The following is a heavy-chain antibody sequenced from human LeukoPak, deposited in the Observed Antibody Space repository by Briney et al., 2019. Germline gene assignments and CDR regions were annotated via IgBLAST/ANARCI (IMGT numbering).Heavy chain of an antibody. Sequence: GGSLRLSCAASGFTFSNYWMSWVRQAPGKGLEWVANIKQDGSEKYYVDSVKGRFTISRDNDKNSLYLQMNSLRAEDAAVYYCASGRQLGYWGQGTLVTVSP. CDR1: GFTFSNYW. V-gene: IGHV3-7*01. J-gene: IGHJ4*02. D-gene: IGHD6-13*01. CDR2: IKQDGSEK. CDR3: ASGRQLGY.